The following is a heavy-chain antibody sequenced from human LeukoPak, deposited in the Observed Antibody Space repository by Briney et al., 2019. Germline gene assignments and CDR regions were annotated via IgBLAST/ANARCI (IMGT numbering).Heavy chain of an antibody. CDR3: ASEYLAVRGVIVY. J-gene: IGHJ4*02. Sequence: PGGSLRLSCAASGFTFSYYDMSGVRQPPGKGLEWIGEINHSGSINYNPSPKSRVTFSADTSTNHSPLKLSSVPAADTAVYYCASEYLAVRGVIVYWGQGTLVTVSS. CDR2: INHSGSI. CDR1: GFTFSYYD. D-gene: IGHD3-10*01. V-gene: IGHV4-34*01.